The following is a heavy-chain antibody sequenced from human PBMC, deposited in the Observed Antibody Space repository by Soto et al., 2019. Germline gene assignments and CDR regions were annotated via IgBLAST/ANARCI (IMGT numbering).Heavy chain of an antibody. CDR2: INHSGST. J-gene: IGHJ5*02. D-gene: IGHD3-3*01. CDR1: GGSFSGYY. V-gene: IGHV4-34*01. CDR3: AKGDNFDFWGTFNCFDP. Sequence: SETLSLTCAVYGGSFSGYYWSWIRQPPGKGLEWIGEINHSGSTNYNPSLKSRVTISVDTSKNQFSLKLSSVTADDTAVYYCAKGDNFDFWGTFNCFDPWGQGTLVTVSS.